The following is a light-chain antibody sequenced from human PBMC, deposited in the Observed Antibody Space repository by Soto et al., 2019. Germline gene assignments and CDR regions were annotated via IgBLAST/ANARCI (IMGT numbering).Light chain of an antibody. Sequence: LPVTHSPYSLSPSQVYRVTIASGASQSFNTWLAWYQQKPGKAPKLLIYKTSILESGVPSRFSGSGSGTEFTLTISSLQPEDSATYYCQQYNSYPYTFGQGTKVDIK. J-gene: IGKJ2*01. V-gene: IGKV1-5*03. CDR2: KTS. CDR3: QQYNSYPYT. CDR1: QSFNTW.